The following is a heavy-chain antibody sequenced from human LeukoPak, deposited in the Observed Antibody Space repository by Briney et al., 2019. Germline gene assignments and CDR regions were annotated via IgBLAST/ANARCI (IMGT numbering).Heavy chain of an antibody. CDR3: ARDVGTSGWHTFDY. CDR2: TYYRSKWYN. Sequence: SQTLSVTCAISGDSVSSNNGAWNWIRQSPSRGLEWLGRTYYRSKWYNDFAPPMQGRITINPDTSKNQFSLQLYSVTPEDTAVYYCARDVGTSGWHTFDYWGQGTLVTVSS. V-gene: IGHV6-1*01. J-gene: IGHJ4*02. CDR1: GDSVSSNNGA. D-gene: IGHD6-19*01.